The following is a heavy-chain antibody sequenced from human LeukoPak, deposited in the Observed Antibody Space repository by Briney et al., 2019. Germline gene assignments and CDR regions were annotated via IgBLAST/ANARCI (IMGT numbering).Heavy chain of an antibody. Sequence: GGSLRLSCAASGFTFSSYAMSWVRQAPGKGLEWVSVIYSGGSTYYADSVKGRFTISRDNSKNTLYLQMNSLRAEDTAVYYCARDRRDGYNYGIFDYWGQGTLVTVSS. D-gene: IGHD5-24*01. CDR1: GFTFSSYA. CDR2: IYSGGST. CDR3: ARDRRDGYNYGIFDY. V-gene: IGHV3-66*02. J-gene: IGHJ4*02.